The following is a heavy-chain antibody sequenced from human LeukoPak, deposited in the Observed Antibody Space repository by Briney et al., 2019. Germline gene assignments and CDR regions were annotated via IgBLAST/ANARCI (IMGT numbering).Heavy chain of an antibody. CDR2: ISCGGSIK. Sequence: PGRSLRLSWAASGFTLSSYGMHGVRQAPGKGLEWVEVISCGGSIKYYADAVKGRFTISRDNSKNTLYLKMNSLRAEDTAVYYCAKGGDWWYDILRAAPPGNAFDIWGQGTMVTVSS. D-gene: IGHD3-9*01. V-gene: IGHV3-30*18. CDR1: GFTLSSYG. CDR3: AKGGDWWYDILRAAPPGNAFDI. J-gene: IGHJ3*02.